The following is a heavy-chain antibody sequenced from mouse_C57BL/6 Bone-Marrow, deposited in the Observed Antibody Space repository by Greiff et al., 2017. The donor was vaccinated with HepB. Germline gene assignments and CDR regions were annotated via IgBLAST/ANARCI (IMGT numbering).Heavy chain of an antibody. D-gene: IGHD1-1*01. CDR2: ISDGGSYT. CDR1: GFTFSSYA. Sequence: EVMLVESGGGLVKPGGSLKLSCAASGFTFSSYAMSWVRQTPEKRLEWVATISDGGSYTYYPDNVKGRFTISRDNAKNNLYLQMSPLKSEDTAMYYCARPDYYGTRFDYWGQGTTLTVSS. CDR3: ARPDYYGTRFDY. J-gene: IGHJ2*01. V-gene: IGHV5-4*03.